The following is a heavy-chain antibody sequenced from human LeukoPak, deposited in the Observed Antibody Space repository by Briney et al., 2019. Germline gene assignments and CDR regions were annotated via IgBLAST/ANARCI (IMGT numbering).Heavy chain of an antibody. Sequence: SETLSLTCVVSGGSMNTYYWSWIRQPPGKGLEWIGYIYYSGSTNYNPSLKSRVTISVDTSKNQFSLKLSSVTAADTAVYYCARDGGTTGTRLQIDYWGQGTLVTVSS. CDR3: ARDGGTTGTRLQIDY. CDR2: IYYSGST. CDR1: GGSMNTYY. D-gene: IGHD1-1*01. J-gene: IGHJ4*02. V-gene: IGHV4-59*01.